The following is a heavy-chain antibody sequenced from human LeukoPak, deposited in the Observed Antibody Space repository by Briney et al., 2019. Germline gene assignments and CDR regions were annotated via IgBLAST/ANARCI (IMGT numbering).Heavy chain of an antibody. D-gene: IGHD1-14*01. Sequence: SETLSLTCTVSGGSFSNYYWSWIRQPAGKGLGWIGRIYTSGTTNYNPSVKSRVTMSVDTSNNQFSLKLTSVTAADTAVYYCARQPPQYYGMDVWGQGTTVTVSS. V-gene: IGHV4-4*07. CDR3: ARQPPQYYGMDV. CDR1: GGSFSNYY. CDR2: IYTSGTT. J-gene: IGHJ6*02.